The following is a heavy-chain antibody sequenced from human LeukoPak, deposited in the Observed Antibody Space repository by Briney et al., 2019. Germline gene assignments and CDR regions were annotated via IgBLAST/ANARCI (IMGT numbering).Heavy chain of an antibody. CDR3: AKDRRGGSYYAATLDI. V-gene: IGHV3-23*01. D-gene: IGHD1-26*01. Sequence: GGSLRLSCAASGFTFSNAWMSWVRQAPGKGLEWVSGISDSGDITYYADSVKGRLTISRDNSKNTLYAQMNSLRVEDTAVYFCAKDRRGGSYYAATLDIWGPGTMVTVSS. J-gene: IGHJ3*02. CDR1: GFTFSNAW. CDR2: ISDSGDIT.